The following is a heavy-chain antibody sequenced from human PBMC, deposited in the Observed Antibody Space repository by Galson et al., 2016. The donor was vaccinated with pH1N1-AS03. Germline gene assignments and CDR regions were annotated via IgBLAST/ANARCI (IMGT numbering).Heavy chain of an antibody. Sequence: LSLTCASHGGTFSGYYWSWIRQTPGKGLEWIEEINYSGITNYNPSLKSRFTISVDWSKSQFSLHLSSVTAADTAVYYCAGSECGVDGYRRTFDFWGQGTQVTVSS. J-gene: IGHJ4*02. CDR2: INYSGIT. V-gene: IGHV4-34*08. CDR3: AGSECGVDGYRRTFDF. D-gene: IGHD2-21*01. CDR1: GGTFSGYY.